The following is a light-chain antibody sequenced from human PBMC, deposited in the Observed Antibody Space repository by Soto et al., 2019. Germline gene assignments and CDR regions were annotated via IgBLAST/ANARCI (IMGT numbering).Light chain of an antibody. CDR3: SSYTSSSTLGGV. CDR2: DVS. V-gene: IGLV2-14*01. J-gene: IGLJ1*01. Sequence: QSALTQPASVSGSPGQSITISCTGTSSDVGGYNYVSWYQQHPGKAPKLMIYDVSNRPSGVSNRFSGSKSGNTASLTISGLQAEDEADYYCSSYTSSSTLGGVFGTETKLTVL. CDR1: SSDVGGYNY.